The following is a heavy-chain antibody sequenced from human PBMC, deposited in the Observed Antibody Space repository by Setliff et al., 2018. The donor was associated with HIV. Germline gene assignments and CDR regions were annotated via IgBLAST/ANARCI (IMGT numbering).Heavy chain of an antibody. CDR1: GGSFSGYY. J-gene: IGHJ4*02. D-gene: IGHD6-6*01. V-gene: IGHV4-34*01. CDR2: INHSGST. CDR3: ARGRHYSSSAPFAIDF. Sequence: SDTLSLTCAVYGGSFSGYYWSWIRQPPGKGLEWIGEINHSGSTNYNPSLKSRVAISVDTSKNQFSVKLSSVTAADTAVYYCARGRHYSSSAPFAIDFWGQGMLVTVSS.